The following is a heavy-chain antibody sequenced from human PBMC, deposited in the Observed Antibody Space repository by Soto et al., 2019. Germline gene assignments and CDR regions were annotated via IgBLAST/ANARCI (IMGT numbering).Heavy chain of an antibody. V-gene: IGHV3-74*01. J-gene: IGHJ4*02. D-gene: IGHD2-2*01. CDR1: GFTFSRYW. CDR3: STLVVPGDPLSY. Sequence: EVQLVESGGGLVQPGGSLRLSCGASGFTFSRYWMHWVRQAPGKGLVWVSRINIDGSSTSYADSVKGRFTVSRDNAKNTLYLQMNSLRAEDTAMYYWSTLVVPGDPLSYGGQGTLVTVSS. CDR2: INIDGSST.